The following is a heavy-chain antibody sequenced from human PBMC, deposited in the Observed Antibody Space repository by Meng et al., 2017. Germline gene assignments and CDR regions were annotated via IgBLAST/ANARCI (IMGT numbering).Heavy chain of an antibody. CDR3: ARGFYSSGWNTFDY. V-gene: IGHV4-34*01. J-gene: IGHJ4*02. CDR2: INHSGST. CDR1: GGSFNGYY. Sequence: QGQVQQWGDGLFRPSETLSLTCGVYGGSFNGYYWTWIRQPPGKGLEWVGDINHSGSTNYYPSLKSRVTISLDTSKNQFSLKLRSVTAADTAVYFCARGFYSSGWNTFDYWGQGTLVTVSS. D-gene: IGHD6-19*01.